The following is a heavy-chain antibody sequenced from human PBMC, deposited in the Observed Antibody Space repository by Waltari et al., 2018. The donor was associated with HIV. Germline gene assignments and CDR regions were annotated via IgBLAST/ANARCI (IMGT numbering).Heavy chain of an antibody. Sequence: QLQLQESGPGLVKPSETLSLTCTVSGGSISSSSYYWGWIRQPPGKGLEWIGSIYYSGSTYYNPSLKSRVTISVDTSKNQFSLKLSSVTAADTAVYYCARASDYYDSSGYYYYYYGMDVWGQGTTVTVSS. CDR2: IYYSGST. D-gene: IGHD3-22*01. J-gene: IGHJ6*02. CDR3: ARASDYYDSSGYYYYYYGMDV. CDR1: GGSISSSSYY. V-gene: IGHV4-39*07.